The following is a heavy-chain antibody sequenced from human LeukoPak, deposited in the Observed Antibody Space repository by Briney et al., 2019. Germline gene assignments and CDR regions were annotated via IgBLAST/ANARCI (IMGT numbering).Heavy chain of an antibody. Sequence: GGSLRLSCAASGFTFSSYSMNWVRQAPGKGLEWVSSISSSSSYIYYADSVKGRLTISRDNAKNSLYLQMNSLRAEDTAVYYCARDRNYGTGSYYPPDYYGMDVWGQGTTVTVSS. CDR3: ARDRNYGTGSYYPPDYYGMDV. CDR1: GFTFSSYS. J-gene: IGHJ6*02. V-gene: IGHV3-21*01. CDR2: ISSSSSYI. D-gene: IGHD3-10*01.